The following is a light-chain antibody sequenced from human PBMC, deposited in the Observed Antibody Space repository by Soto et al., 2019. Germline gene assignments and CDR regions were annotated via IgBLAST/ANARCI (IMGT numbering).Light chain of an antibody. V-gene: IGKV1-39*01. J-gene: IGKJ1*01. Sequence: DIQMTQSPSSLSASVGDRVTITCRASQSISSYLNWYQQKPGKAPKLLISAASSLQSGVPSRFSGSGSGTDFTLTISSLQPEDFASYYGQQSYSTPRTFGQGTKVEIK. CDR2: AAS. CDR1: QSISSY. CDR3: QQSYSTPRT.